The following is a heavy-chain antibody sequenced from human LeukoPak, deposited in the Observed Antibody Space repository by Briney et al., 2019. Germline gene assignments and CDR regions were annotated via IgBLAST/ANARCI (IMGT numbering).Heavy chain of an antibody. J-gene: IGHJ5*02. CDR1: GYTFTGYY. CDR2: INPNSGGT. CDR3: ARAGAVVDNWFDP. Sequence: GASVKVSCKASGYTFTGYYMHWVRQAPGQGLEWMGWINPNSGGTNYAQNLQDRVTMTTDTSTTTAYMELRSLRSDDTAVYYCARAGAVVDNWFDPWGQGTLVTVSS. D-gene: IGHD2-15*01. V-gene: IGHV1-2*02.